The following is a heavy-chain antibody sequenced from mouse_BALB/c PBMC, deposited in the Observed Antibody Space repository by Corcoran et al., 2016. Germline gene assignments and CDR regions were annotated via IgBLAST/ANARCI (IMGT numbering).Heavy chain of an antibody. V-gene: IGHV8-12*01. CDR3: AGKGFAY. Sequence: QVTLKESGPGILQPSQTLSLTCSFSGFSLSTSGMGVSWIRQPSGKGLEWLAHIYWDDDKRNNPSLKSRLTISKDTSSNQVFLKITSVDTADTATYYCAGKGFAYWGQGTTLTVSS. CDR1: GFSLSTSGMG. J-gene: IGHJ2*01. CDR2: IYWDDDK.